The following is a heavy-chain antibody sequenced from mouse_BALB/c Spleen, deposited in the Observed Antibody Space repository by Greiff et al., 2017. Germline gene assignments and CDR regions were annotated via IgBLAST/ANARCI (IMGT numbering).Heavy chain of an antibody. V-gene: IGHV1-4*01. CDR2: INPSSGYT. D-gene: IGHD1-1*01. CDR3: AARRGDYYGSSYPDY. CDR1: GYTFTSYT. J-gene: IGHJ2*01. Sequence: QVQLQQSGAELARPGASVKMSCKASGYTFTSYTMHWVKQRPGQGLEWIGYINPSSGYTNYNQKFKDKATLTADKSSSTAYMQLSSLTSEDSAVYYCAARRGDYYGSSYPDYWGQGTTLTVSS.